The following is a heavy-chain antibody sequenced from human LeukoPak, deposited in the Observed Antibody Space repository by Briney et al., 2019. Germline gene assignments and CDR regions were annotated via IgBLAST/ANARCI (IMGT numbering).Heavy chain of an antibody. Sequence: SETLSLTCTVSGGSITSGDYYWSWIRQSPGKGLEWIGYIYYSVSTYYHPSLQSRVTISLDTSKNQFSLKLSSVTAADTAVYYCARDLRGGTGGRDYWGQGTLVTVSS. D-gene: IGHD3/OR15-3a*01. CDR3: ARDLRGGTGGRDY. V-gene: IGHV4-30-4*01. CDR2: IYYSVST. J-gene: IGHJ4*02. CDR1: GGSITSGDYY.